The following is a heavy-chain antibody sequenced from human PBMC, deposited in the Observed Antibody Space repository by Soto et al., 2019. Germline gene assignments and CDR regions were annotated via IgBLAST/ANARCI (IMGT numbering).Heavy chain of an antibody. D-gene: IGHD3-10*01. Sequence: QLQLQESGPGLVTPSETLSLTCTVSGGSISSSSYYWGWLRQPPGKGLEWIGSIYYSGSTYYNPSLKSRVTISVDTSKNQFSLKLSSVTAADTAVYYCARLWFGELSYYYYGMDVWGQGTTVTVSS. J-gene: IGHJ6*02. CDR1: GGSISSSSYY. CDR3: ARLWFGELSYYYYGMDV. V-gene: IGHV4-39*01. CDR2: IYYSGST.